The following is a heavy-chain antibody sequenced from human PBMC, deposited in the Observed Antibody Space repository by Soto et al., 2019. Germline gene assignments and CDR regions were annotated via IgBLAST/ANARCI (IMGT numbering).Heavy chain of an antibody. D-gene: IGHD3-22*01. CDR2: TAYDESRK. V-gene: IGHV3-30-3*01. J-gene: IGHJ4*02. CDR1: GFTFSRTA. Sequence: QVQLVESGGGVVQPGTSLRLSCAASGFTFSRTAMHWVRQAPGKGLEWVAVTAYDESRKFYADSVKGRFIISRDNAENTLYLQMNSLGVGDTAVYYCAREIVMGPDSSGYLDDWGRGTLVTVSS. CDR3: AREIVMGPDSSGYLDD.